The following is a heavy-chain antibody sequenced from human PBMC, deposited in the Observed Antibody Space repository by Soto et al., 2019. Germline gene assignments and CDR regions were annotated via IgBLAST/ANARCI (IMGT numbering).Heavy chain of an antibody. Sequence: QVQLQESGPGLVKPSGTLSLTCAVSGASFTSNDWWTWVRQPPGRGLEWIGEIYRTGSTNYNPPLQCRVTISLDKSENPFYLQVTSLTAAATAVSSCASRAPGSSVDYWGQGTLVTVSS. D-gene: IGHD3-22*01. V-gene: IGHV4-4*02. CDR1: GASFTSNDW. J-gene: IGHJ4*02. CDR2: IYRTGST. CDR3: ASRAPGSSVDY.